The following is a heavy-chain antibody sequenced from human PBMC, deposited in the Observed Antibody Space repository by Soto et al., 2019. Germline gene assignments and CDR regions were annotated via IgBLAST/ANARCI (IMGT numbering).Heavy chain of an antibody. CDR1: GFMFSSYS. Sequence: GGSLRLSCAASGFMFSSYSMNWVRQAPWKGLEWVSYISSSSTTIYYADSVKGRFTISRDNAKNLLYLQMNSLRDEDTAVYYCARDSRLGVHIYAWDYWERGTLVTVSS. CDR3: ARDSRLGVHIYAWDY. V-gene: IGHV3-48*02. D-gene: IGHD3-16*01. J-gene: IGHJ4*01. CDR2: ISSSSTTI.